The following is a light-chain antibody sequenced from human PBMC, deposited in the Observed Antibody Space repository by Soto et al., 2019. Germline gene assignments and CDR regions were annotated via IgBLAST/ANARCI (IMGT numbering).Light chain of an antibody. Sequence: QSALTKPASVSGSPGQSITISCTGTSSDVGGYNYVSWYQQYPGKAPKLMIYEVSNRPSGVSNRFSGSKSGNTASLTISGLQAEDEADYYCSSYTSSSTPPYVFGTGTKLTVL. J-gene: IGLJ1*01. V-gene: IGLV2-14*01. CDR2: EVS. CDR3: SSYTSSSTPPYV. CDR1: SSDVGGYNY.